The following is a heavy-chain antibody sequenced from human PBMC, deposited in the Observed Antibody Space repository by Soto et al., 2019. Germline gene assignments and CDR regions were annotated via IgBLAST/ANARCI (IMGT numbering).Heavy chain of an antibody. Sequence: LSCAASGFTFSNAWMSWVRQAPGKGLEWVGRIKSKTDGGTTDYAAPVKGRFTISRDDSKNTLYLQMNSLKTEDTAVYYCTTVANRYSGSFLFDYWGQGTLVTVSS. J-gene: IGHJ4*02. CDR3: TTVANRYSGSFLFDY. CDR1: GFTFSNAW. CDR2: IKSKTDGGTT. V-gene: IGHV3-15*01. D-gene: IGHD1-26*01.